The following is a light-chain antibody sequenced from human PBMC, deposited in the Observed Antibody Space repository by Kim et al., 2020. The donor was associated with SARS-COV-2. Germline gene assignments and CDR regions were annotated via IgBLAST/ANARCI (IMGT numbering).Light chain of an antibody. CDR1: QSITSNY. V-gene: IGKV3-20*01. CDR3: QQYGGSAR. J-gene: IGKJ4*01. CDR2: GAS. Sequence: LSPGETATLSCRASQSITSNYLAWYQQKPGQTPRLLFYGASSRATGIPDRFSGSGSGTDFTLTISRLEPEDFAVYYCQQYGGSARFGGGTKVDIK.